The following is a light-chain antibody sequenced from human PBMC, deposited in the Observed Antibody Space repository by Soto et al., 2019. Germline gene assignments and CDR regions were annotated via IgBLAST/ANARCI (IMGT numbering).Light chain of an antibody. V-gene: IGLV2-14*01. Sequence: QSALTQPASVSGSPGQSITISCTGTSSDVGGYNNVSCYQQNPGKAPKLMIYDVSNRPSGVSNRFSGSKSGNTASLTISGLQAEDEADYYCSSYTSSSTVVFGGGTKLTVL. CDR2: DVS. CDR1: SSDVGGYNN. J-gene: IGLJ2*01. CDR3: SSYTSSSTVV.